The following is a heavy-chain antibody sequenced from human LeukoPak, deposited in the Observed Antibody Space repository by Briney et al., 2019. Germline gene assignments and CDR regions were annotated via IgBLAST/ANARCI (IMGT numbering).Heavy chain of an antibody. CDR1: GGSISSYY. J-gene: IGHJ4*02. Sequence: SETLSLTCTVSGGSISSYYWSWTRQPAGKGLEWIGRIYTSGSTNYNPSLKSRVTMSVDTSKNQFSLKLSSVTAADTAVYYCARTLYYYDSSGYKGGYFDYWGQGTLVTVSS. V-gene: IGHV4-4*07. CDR2: IYTSGST. CDR3: ARTLYYYDSSGYKGGYFDY. D-gene: IGHD3-22*01.